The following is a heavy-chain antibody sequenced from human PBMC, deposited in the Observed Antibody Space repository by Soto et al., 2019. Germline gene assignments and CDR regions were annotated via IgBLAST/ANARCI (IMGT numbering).Heavy chain of an antibody. CDR3: ARDQDTYGQAVFDS. J-gene: IGHJ4*02. D-gene: IGHD2-15*01. CDR2: IWYDGSNK. Sequence: GGSLRLSCAASGFTFSSYGMHWVRQAPGKGLEWVAVIWYDGSNKYYADSVKGRFTISRDNSKNTLYLQMNSLRAEDTAVYYCARDQDTYGQAVFDSWGQGTLVTVSS. V-gene: IGHV3-33*01. CDR1: GFTFSSYG.